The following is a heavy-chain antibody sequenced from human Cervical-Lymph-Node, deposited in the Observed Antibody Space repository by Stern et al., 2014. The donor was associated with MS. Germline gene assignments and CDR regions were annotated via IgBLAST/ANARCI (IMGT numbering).Heavy chain of an antibody. V-gene: IGHV3-30*03. CDR1: GFTFSSYG. D-gene: IGHD2-8*01. CDR3: ARDYEDTSMLFDH. CDR2: SSYDGNHK. Sequence: VQLVESGGAVVQPGGSLRLSCAASGFTFSSYGMHWVRQAPGKGLEWVTVSSYDGNHKYYAASVKGRFTISRDNSKNTLHLQMNSVTPDDTAIYYCARDYEDTSMLFDHWGQGTLVTVSS. J-gene: IGHJ4*02.